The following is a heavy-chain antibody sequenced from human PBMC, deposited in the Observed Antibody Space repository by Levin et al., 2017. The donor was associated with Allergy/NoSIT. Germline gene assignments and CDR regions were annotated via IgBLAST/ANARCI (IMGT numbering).Heavy chain of an antibody. D-gene: IGHD3-22*01. CDR1: GFSLSTFGVG. Sequence: SGPTLVKPTQTLTLTCTFSGFSLSTFGVGVGWIRQPPGKALEWLALIYWDDDRRYSPSLKSRLTITKDTSKNQVVLTMTNMDPVDAATYYCAHRLEQGATSGYYSVYFDSWGQGTLVTVSS. CDR3: AHRLEQGATSGYYSVYFDS. J-gene: IGHJ4*02. CDR2: IYWDDDR. V-gene: IGHV2-5*02.